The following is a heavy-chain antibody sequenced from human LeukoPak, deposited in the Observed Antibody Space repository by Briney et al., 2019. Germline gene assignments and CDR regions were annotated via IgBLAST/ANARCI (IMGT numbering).Heavy chain of an antibody. V-gene: IGHV3-23*01. CDR3: AKPLPGSRGWFDP. CDR2: ISAGGGST. CDR1: GFTFSRYA. J-gene: IGHJ5*02. Sequence: GGSLRLSCAASGFTFSRYAMSWVRQAPGKGLEWVSAISAGGGSTYYADSVKGRFTISRDNSKNTLYLQMNSLRAEDTAVYYCAKPLPGSRGWFDPWGQGTLVTVSS. D-gene: IGHD3-10*01.